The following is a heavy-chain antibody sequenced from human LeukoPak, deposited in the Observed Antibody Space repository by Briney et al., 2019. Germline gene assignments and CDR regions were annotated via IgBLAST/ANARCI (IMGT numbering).Heavy chain of an antibody. Sequence: PGGSLRLSCAASGFTFSSYGMHWIRQAPGKGLEWVAFIRNDGSIIYNADSVKGRFTISRDNSKNTLYLQMSSLRAEDTAVYYCAKVGDYYGSGKYSNFDYWGQGTLVTVSS. CDR3: AKVGDYYGSGKYSNFDY. CDR1: GFTFSSYG. CDR2: IRNDGSII. J-gene: IGHJ4*02. D-gene: IGHD3-10*01. V-gene: IGHV3-30*02.